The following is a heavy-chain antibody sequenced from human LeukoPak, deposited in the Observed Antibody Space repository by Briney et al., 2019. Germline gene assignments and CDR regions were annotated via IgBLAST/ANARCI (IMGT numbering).Heavy chain of an antibody. D-gene: IGHD5-12*01. CDR2: ITSSGADI. Sequence: GGSLRLSCAASGFTFSDYYMSWIRQAPGKGLEWVAYITSSGADIYYADSVKGRFTISRDNAKNALSLRMNSLRVEDTATYYCASDIVATSGDFWGQGTLVSVSS. CDR3: ASDIVATSGDF. CDR1: GFTFSDYY. J-gene: IGHJ4*02. V-gene: IGHV3-11*01.